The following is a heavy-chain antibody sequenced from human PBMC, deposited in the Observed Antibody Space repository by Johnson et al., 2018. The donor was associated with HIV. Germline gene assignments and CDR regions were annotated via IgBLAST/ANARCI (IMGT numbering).Heavy chain of an antibody. CDR2: ISGSGGST. Sequence: VQLVESGGGLVQPGGSLRLSCAASGFTFSGYAMSWVRQAPGKGLEWVSAISGSGGSTYYADSVKGRFTISRDNSKNTLYLQMNSLRAEDKAVYYCAKDEFKWELLNIWGQGTMVNVSS. J-gene: IGHJ3*02. D-gene: IGHD1-26*01. V-gene: IGHV3-23*04. CDR1: GFTFSGYA. CDR3: AKDEFKWELLNI.